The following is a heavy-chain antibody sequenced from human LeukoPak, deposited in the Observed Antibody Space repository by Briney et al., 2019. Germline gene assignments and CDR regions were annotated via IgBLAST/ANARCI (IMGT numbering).Heavy chain of an antibody. Sequence: GGSLRLSCAASGFTFSSYGMHWVRQAPRKGLEWVSYISSSGSTIYYADSVKGRFTISRDNAKNSLYLQMNGLRAEDTAVYYCAELGITMIGGVWGKGTTVTISS. J-gene: IGHJ6*04. V-gene: IGHV3-48*04. CDR3: AELGITMIGGV. CDR1: GFTFSSYG. D-gene: IGHD3-10*02. CDR2: ISSSGSTI.